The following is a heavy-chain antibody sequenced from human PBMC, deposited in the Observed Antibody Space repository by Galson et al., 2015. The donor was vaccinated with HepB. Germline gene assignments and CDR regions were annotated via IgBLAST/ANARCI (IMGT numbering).Heavy chain of an antibody. J-gene: IGHJ4*02. CDR1: GFTFSSYG. Sequence: SLRLSCAASGFTFSSYGMHWVRQAPGKGLEWVAVISYDGSNKYYADSVKGRFTISRDNSKNTLYLQMNSLRAEDTAVYYCAKVRRAGYSYGSYYFDYWGQGTLVTVSS. V-gene: IGHV3-30*18. CDR2: ISYDGSNK. D-gene: IGHD5-18*01. CDR3: AKVRRAGYSYGSYYFDY.